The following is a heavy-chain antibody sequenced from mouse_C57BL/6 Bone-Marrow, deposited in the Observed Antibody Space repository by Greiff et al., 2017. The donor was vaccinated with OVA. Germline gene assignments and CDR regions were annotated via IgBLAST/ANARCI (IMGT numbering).Heavy chain of an antibody. CDR3: ARFFYYYGSSPFAY. CDR2: IRNKANGYTT. J-gene: IGHJ3*01. V-gene: IGHV7-3*01. D-gene: IGHD1-1*01. CDR1: GFTFTDYY. Sequence: EVKLMESGGGLVQPGGSLSLSCAASGFTFTDYYMSWVRQPPGKALEWLGFIRNKANGYTTEYSASVKGRFTISIDNSQSILYLQMHALRAEDSATYYCARFFYYYGSSPFAYWGQGTLVTVSA.